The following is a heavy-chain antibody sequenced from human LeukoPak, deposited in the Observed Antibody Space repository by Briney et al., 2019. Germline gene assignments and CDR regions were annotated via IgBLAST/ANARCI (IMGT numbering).Heavy chain of an antibody. J-gene: IGHJ5*02. Sequence: SGGSLSLSCAASGIVFSNTAMNWARQSPGRGLEWVSAISGGGERTFYADSVKGRFTISRDNSKNMVYLQMNSLRADDTAIYYCGKDGGQYSSGPEFDPRGQGALVTVSS. V-gene: IGHV3-23*01. D-gene: IGHD6-19*01. CDR1: GIVFSNTA. CDR3: GKDGGQYSSGPEFDP. CDR2: ISGGGERT.